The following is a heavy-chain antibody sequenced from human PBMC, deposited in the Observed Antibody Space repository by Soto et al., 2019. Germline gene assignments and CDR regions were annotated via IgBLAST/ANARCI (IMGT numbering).Heavy chain of an antibody. D-gene: IGHD3-9*01. J-gene: IGHJ4*02. CDR2: IYYSGST. Sequence: SETLSLTCTVSGGSISSYYWSWIRQPPGKGLEWIGYIYYSGSTNYNPSLESRVTISVDTSKNQFSLKLSSVTAADTAVYYCARGDYDILTGYHFDYWGQGTLVTVSS. CDR3: ARGDYDILTGYHFDY. V-gene: IGHV4-59*01. CDR1: GGSISSYY.